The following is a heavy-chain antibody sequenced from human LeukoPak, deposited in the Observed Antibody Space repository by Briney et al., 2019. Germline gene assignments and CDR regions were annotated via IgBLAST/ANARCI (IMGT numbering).Heavy chain of an antibody. CDR2: IYTSGST. J-gene: IGHJ3*02. CDR3: ARDDWYSSSWPGAFDI. Sequence: SETLSLTCTVSGGSISSYYWSWIRQPAGKGLEWIGRIYTSGSTNYNPSLKSRVTMSVDTSKSQFSLKLSSVTAADTAVYYCARDDWYSSSWPGAFDIWGQGTMVTVSS. V-gene: IGHV4-4*07. CDR1: GGSISSYY. D-gene: IGHD6-13*01.